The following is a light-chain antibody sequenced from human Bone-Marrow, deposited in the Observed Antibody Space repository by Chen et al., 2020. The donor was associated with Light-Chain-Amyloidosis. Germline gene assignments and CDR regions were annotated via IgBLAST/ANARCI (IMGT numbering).Light chain of an antibody. V-gene: IGLV6-57*01. CDR3: QSYQGSSQGV. Sequence: NFMLTQPHSVSESPGKTVIISCTRSSGSIATNYVQWYQQPPGSSPTTVIYEDDQRPSGVPDRFSGSIDRSSNSAALPISGLKTEDEADYYCQSYQGSSQGVFGGGTKLTVL. J-gene: IGLJ3*02. CDR2: EDD. CDR1: SGSIATNY.